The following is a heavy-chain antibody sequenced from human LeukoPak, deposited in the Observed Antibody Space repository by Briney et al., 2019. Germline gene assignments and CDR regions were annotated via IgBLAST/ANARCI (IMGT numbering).Heavy chain of an antibody. J-gene: IGHJ6*03. D-gene: IGHD6-13*01. V-gene: IGHV3-30*02. CDR2: IRYDGSNK. CDR1: GFTFSSYG. CDR3: ARVRRGIAAAGTSYYYYYYMDV. Sequence: QPGGSLRLSCAASGFTFSSYGMHWVRQAPGKGLEWVAFIRYDGSNKYYADSVKGRFTISRDNAKNSLYLQMNSLRAEDTAVYYCARVRRGIAAAGTSYYYYYYMDVWGKGTTVTVSS.